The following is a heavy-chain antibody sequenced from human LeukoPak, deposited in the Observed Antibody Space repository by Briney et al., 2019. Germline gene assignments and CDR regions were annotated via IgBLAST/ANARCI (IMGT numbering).Heavy chain of an antibody. CDR3: AKEARYYDSRGNLDY. Sequence: GGSLRLSCAASGFTFDDYGMSWVRQAPGKGLEWVSGINWNGGSTGYADSVKGRFTISRDNSKNTLYLQMNSLRAEDTAVYYCAKEARYYDSRGNLDYWGQGTLVTVSS. D-gene: IGHD3-22*01. V-gene: IGHV3-20*04. J-gene: IGHJ4*02. CDR1: GFTFDDYG. CDR2: INWNGGST.